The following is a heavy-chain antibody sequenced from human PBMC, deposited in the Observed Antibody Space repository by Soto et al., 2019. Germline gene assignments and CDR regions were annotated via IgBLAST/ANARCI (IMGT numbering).Heavy chain of an antibody. V-gene: IGHV4-34*01. CDR2: INHSGST. CDR1: GGSFSGYY. Sequence: QVQLQQWGAGLLKPSETLSLTCAVYGGSFSGYYWSWIRQPPGKGLEWSGEINHSGSTNYNPSLKSRVTISVDTSKNQFSLKLSSVTAADTAVYYCAPRGGWSGFDPWGQGTLVTVSS. CDR3: APRGGWSGFDP. J-gene: IGHJ5*02. D-gene: IGHD6-19*01.